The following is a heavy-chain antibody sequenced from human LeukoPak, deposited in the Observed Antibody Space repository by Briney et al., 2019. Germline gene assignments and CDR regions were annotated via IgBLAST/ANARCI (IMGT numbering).Heavy chain of an antibody. J-gene: IGHJ4*02. V-gene: IGHV3-53*01. CDR3: ARGGWGTYDPGNLDF. CDR2: IYSCGST. Sequence: RGSLTVSCAASGFTFSAYSMNWVRQAPGKGVEWVSVIYSCGSTYYADTVNGRFTISRDISKNTLYLQINSLRAEDTALYYCARGGWGTYDPGNLDFWGQGTLVPVTS. D-gene: IGHD6-19*01. CDR1: GFTFSAYS.